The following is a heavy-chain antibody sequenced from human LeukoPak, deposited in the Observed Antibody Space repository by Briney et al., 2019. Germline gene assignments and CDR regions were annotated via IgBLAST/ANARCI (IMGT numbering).Heavy chain of an antibody. CDR2: INQDGSEK. CDR1: GFTFSSHW. J-gene: IGHJ5*02. V-gene: IGHV3-7*01. D-gene: IGHD3-3*01. Sequence: PGGSLRLSCAASGFTFSSHWMNWVRQAPGKGLEWVANINQDGSEKYYVDSVKGRFTISRDNAKNSLYLQMNSLRAEDTAVYYCARDEIVLNDFWSGLNWFDPWGQGTLVTVSS. CDR3: ARDEIVLNDFWSGLNWFDP.